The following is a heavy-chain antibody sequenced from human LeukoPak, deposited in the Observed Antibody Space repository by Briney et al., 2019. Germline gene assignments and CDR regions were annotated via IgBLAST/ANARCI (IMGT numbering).Heavy chain of an antibody. CDR1: GFTFSSYS. CDR3: ARGTWRWELLGLYFDY. D-gene: IGHD1-26*01. CDR2: ISSSSSYI. Sequence: GGSLRLSCAASGFTFSSYSMNWVRQAPGKGLEWVSSISSSSSYIYYADSVKGRFTISRDNAKNSLYLQMNSLRAEDTAVYYCARGTWRWELLGLYFDYWGQGTLVTVSS. V-gene: IGHV3-21*01. J-gene: IGHJ4*02.